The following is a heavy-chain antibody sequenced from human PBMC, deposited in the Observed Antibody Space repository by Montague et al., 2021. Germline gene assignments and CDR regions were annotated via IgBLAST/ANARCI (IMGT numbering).Heavy chain of an antibody. J-gene: IGHJ4*02. V-gene: IGHV3-33*01. CDR1: GFSFNVYG. CDR3: ARDFRVGTYFDY. D-gene: IGHD1-26*01. CDR2: VGHDGNYE. Sequence: SLRLSCAASGFSFNVYGMHWVRQAPGKGLEWVAVVGHDGNYEKYADSVRGRFIVSRDNSRTTLYLQLNSLRAEDTAVYYCARDFRVGTYFDYLGQGTPVTVSS.